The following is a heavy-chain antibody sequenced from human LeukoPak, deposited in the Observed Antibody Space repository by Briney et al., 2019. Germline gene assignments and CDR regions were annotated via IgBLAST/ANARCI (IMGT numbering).Heavy chain of an antibody. CDR2: VHPSGGST. D-gene: IGHD5-18*01. CDR3: ARIAMTTSGWYFDL. J-gene: IGHJ2*01. Sequence: ASVKLSCKASGYTFTSYYMHWLRQAPGQGLEWMGIVHPSGGSTSYAQKFQGRVTMTRDTATSTVYMEQSSLRFEDTALYYCARIAMTTSGWYFDLWGRGSLVTVSS. V-gene: IGHV1-46*01. CDR1: GYTFTSYY.